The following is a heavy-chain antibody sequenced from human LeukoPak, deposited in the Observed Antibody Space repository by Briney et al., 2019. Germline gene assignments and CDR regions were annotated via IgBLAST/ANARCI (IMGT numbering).Heavy chain of an antibody. CDR1: GGSISSSSYY. CDR2: IYYSGST. V-gene: IGHV4-39*01. J-gene: IGHJ4*02. Sequence: PSETLSLTCTASGGSISSSSYYWGWIRQPPGKGLEWIGSIYYSGSTYYNPSLKSRVTISVDTSKNQFSLKLSSVTAADTAVYYCARVPTVTFFDYWGQGTLVTVSS. D-gene: IGHD4-17*01. CDR3: ARVPTVTFFDY.